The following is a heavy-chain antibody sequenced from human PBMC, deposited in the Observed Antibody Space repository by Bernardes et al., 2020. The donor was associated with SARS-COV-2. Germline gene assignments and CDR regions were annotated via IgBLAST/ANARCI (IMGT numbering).Heavy chain of an antibody. J-gene: IGHJ3*02. Sequence: SVQDSCKTSGNTFTSYAVIWVRQAPGQGLECMGGIIPLFGTTTYAQNFQGRVTIAADESTSTVYMELSSLRSEDTAMYYCARSGTYPDAFDIWGKGTMVNVSS. CDR2: IIPLFGTT. CDR1: GNTFTSYA. D-gene: IGHD1-26*01. CDR3: ARSGTYPDAFDI. V-gene: IGHV1-69*13.